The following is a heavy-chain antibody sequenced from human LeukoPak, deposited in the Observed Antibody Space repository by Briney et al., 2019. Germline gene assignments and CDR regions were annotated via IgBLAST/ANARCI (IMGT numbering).Heavy chain of an antibody. CDR1: GGSVSSGSYY. J-gene: IGHJ4*02. Sequence: SETLSLTCIVSGGSVSSGSYYWSWIRQPPGKGLEWIGYIYNGGSTTYNPSLKSRVTISVDTSKNQFSLRLSSVTAADTAVYYCARSNWNDNGGFHSDYWGQGTLVTVSS. V-gene: IGHV4-61*01. CDR3: ARSNWNDNGGFHSDY. CDR2: IYNGGST. D-gene: IGHD1-1*01.